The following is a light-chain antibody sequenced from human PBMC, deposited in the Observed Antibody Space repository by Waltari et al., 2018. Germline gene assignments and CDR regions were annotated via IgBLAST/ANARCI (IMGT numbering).Light chain of an antibody. Sequence: DIALTQPPGTLSLSVGERAPVACRASESVRRALAWYQQKPGQAPRLLIYGASNRATGIPDRYSGSVSGTDFSLTMSRLERDDFAVYYCQHYLRLPVAFGQGTTVEI. CDR2: GAS. J-gene: IGKJ1*01. CDR1: ESVRRA. V-gene: IGKV3-20*01. CDR3: QHYLRLPVA.